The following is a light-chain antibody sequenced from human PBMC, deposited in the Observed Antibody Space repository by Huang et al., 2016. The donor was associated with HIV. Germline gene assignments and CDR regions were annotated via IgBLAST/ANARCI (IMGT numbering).Light chain of an antibody. Sequence: EIVMTQSPATLSVSPGGRATLSCRASQNVNINLAWYQRNPGQAPRLLIYGASTRASGIADRFSGGGYGTDFTLTISSLQSEDFAVYYCQQYDKWPQTFGQGTKVEIK. CDR2: GAS. J-gene: IGKJ1*01. V-gene: IGKV3-15*01. CDR3: QQYDKWPQT. CDR1: QNVNIN.